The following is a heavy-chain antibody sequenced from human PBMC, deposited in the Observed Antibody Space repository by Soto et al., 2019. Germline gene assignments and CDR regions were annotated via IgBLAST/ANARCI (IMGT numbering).Heavy chain of an antibody. Sequence: SETLSLTCTVSGGSISNSSYYWGWIRQPPGKGLEWIGSIYYSGSTYYNPSLKSRVTISVDTSKNQFSLKLSSVTAADTAVYYCARQEVSSWYFDYWGQGTLVTVSS. D-gene: IGHD6-13*01. V-gene: IGHV4-39*01. J-gene: IGHJ4*02. CDR3: ARQEVSSWYFDY. CDR1: GGSISNSSYY. CDR2: IYYSGST.